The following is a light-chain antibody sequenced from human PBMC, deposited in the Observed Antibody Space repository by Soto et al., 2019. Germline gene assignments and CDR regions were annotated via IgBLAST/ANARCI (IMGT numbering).Light chain of an antibody. J-gene: IGKJ1*01. CDR1: QSVSSSY. CDR3: QQYGSSRT. Sequence: EIVLTQSTGTLSLSPGERATLSCRASQSVSSSYLAWYQQKPGQAPRLLIYGVSSRATGIPDRFSGSGSGTDFTLTITRLEPEDVAVYYCQQYGSSRTFGQGTKVEIK. CDR2: GVS. V-gene: IGKV3-20*01.